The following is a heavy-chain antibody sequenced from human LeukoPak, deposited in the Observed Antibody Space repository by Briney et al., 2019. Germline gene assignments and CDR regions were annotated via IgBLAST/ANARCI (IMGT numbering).Heavy chain of an antibody. Sequence: ASVKVSCKASGYTFTSYYMHWVRQAPGQGLEWMGWINPNSGGTNYAQKFQGRVTMTRDTSISTAYMELSRLRSDDTAVYYCARDERPGYCSSTSCYTGVVDYWGQGTLVTVSS. V-gene: IGHV1-2*02. CDR3: ARDERPGYCSSTSCYTGVVDY. CDR1: GYTFTSYY. D-gene: IGHD2-2*02. J-gene: IGHJ4*02. CDR2: INPNSGGT.